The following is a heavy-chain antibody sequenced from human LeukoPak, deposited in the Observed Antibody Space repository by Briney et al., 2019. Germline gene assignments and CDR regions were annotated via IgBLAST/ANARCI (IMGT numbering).Heavy chain of an antibody. CDR2: ISAYNGNT. J-gene: IGHJ4*02. CDR3: ARVGSSWSDY. CDR1: GYAFTIYG. Sequence: ASGKVSCKASGYAFTIYGISWVRQAPGQGLEWMGWISAYNGNTNYAQKLQGRVTMTTDTSTSTAYMELRSLRSDDKAVYYCARVGSSWSDYWGQGTLVTVSS. D-gene: IGHD6-13*01. V-gene: IGHV1-18*01.